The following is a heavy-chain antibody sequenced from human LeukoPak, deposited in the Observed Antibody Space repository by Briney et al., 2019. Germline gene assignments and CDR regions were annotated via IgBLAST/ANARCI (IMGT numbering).Heavy chain of an antibody. J-gene: IGHJ6*03. Sequence: SVKVSCKASGGTFSSYAISWVRQAPGQGLEWMGGIIPIFGTANYAQKFQGRVTITADKSTSTAYRELSRLRSEAPAVYYCATMEAYSSSWSPYYYHYMDAWGKGTPVTVSS. CDR3: ATMEAYSSSWSPYYYHYMDA. D-gene: IGHD6-13*01. CDR1: GGTFSSYA. CDR2: IIPIFGTA. V-gene: IGHV1-69*06.